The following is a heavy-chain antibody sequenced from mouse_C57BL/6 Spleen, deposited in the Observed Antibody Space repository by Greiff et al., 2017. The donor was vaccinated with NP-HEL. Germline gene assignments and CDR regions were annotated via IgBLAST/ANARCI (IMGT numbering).Heavy chain of an antibody. CDR2: INYDGSST. J-gene: IGHJ4*01. CDR3: ARDTVVRAMDY. V-gene: IGHV5-16*01. D-gene: IGHD1-1*01. Sequence: EVKVVESEGGLVQPGSSMKLSCTASGFTFSDYYMAWVRQVPEKGLEWVANINYDGSSTYYLDSLKSRFIISRDNAKNILYLQMSSLKSEDTATYYCARDTVVRAMDYWGQGTSVTVSS. CDR1: GFTFSDYY.